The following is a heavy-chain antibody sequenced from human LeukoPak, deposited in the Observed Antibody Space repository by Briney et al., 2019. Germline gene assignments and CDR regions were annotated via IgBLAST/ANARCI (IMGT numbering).Heavy chain of an antibody. CDR1: GFAFSSFA. CDR2: IWHDGSEK. Sequence: GGSLRLSCAASGFAFSSFAMHWVRQTPGKGLQWVSVIWHDGSEKNYADSVKGRFTISRDNSNNTLYLQMNSLRVEDTAVYFCARVRGRYSYEVHFDYWGQGTLVTVSS. D-gene: IGHD5-18*01. CDR3: ARVRGRYSYEVHFDY. V-gene: IGHV3-33*01. J-gene: IGHJ4*02.